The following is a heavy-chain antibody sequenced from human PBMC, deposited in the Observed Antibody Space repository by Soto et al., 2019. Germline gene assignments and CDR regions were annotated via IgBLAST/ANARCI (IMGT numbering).Heavy chain of an antibody. D-gene: IGHD2-15*01. CDR1: GYTFTSYG. Sequence: QVQLVQSGAEVKKPGASVKVSCTASGYTFTSYGISWVRQAPGQGLEWMGWISAYNGNTNYAQKLQGRVTMTTDTSTSKAYMEVRSLRSDDTAVYYFARDQRWWLETHWFDPWGPGTLVTGSS. J-gene: IGHJ5*02. CDR2: ISAYNGNT. CDR3: ARDQRWWLETHWFDP. V-gene: IGHV1-18*01.